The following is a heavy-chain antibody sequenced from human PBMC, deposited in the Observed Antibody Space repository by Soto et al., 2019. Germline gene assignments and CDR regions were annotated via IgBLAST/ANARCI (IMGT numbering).Heavy chain of an antibody. D-gene: IGHD3-3*01. CDR1: GFTFSSYA. CDR3: AKGRANTVFGVDTLFDY. V-gene: IGHV3-23*01. CDR2: ISGNGGYT. Sequence: GGSLRLSCAASGFTFSSYAMTWVRQAQGKGLEWVSTISGNGGYTYYSDSVRGRFTTSRDNSKKTLYPQMDSLRADDTAVFYCAKGRANTVFGVDTLFDYWGQGTQVTVSS. J-gene: IGHJ4*02.